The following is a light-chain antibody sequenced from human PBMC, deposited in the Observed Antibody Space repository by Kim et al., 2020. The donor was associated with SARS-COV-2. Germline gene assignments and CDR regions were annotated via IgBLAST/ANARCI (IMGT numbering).Light chain of an antibody. Sequence: SPGERATLSCRAGQTISSSYLAWYQQEPGQAPRLLIYGASSRATGIPDRFSGSGSGTDFTLTISRLEPEDFAVYYCQHYGSSPQTFGPGTKVDIK. CDR3: QHYGSSPQT. CDR1: QTISSSY. CDR2: GAS. V-gene: IGKV3-20*01. J-gene: IGKJ1*01.